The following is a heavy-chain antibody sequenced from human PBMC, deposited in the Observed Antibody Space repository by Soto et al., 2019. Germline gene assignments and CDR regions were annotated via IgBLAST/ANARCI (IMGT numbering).Heavy chain of an antibody. CDR1: GYTFTSYA. Sequence: ASVKVSCKASGYTFTSYAMHWVRQAPGQRLEWMGWINAGNGNTKYSQKFQGRVTITRDTSASTAYMELSSLRSEDTAVYYCARAYSSSSGPRSAAFDIWGQGTMVTVSS. V-gene: IGHV1-3*01. CDR2: INAGNGNT. J-gene: IGHJ3*02. CDR3: ARAYSSSSGPRSAAFDI. D-gene: IGHD6-6*01.